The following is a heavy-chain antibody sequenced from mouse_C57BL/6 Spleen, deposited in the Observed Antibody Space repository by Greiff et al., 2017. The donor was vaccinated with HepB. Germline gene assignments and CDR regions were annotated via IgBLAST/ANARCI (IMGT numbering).Heavy chain of an antibody. CDR3: AKKGVGDYYAMDY. CDR2: IWRGGST. V-gene: IGHV2-5*01. Sequence: VQLMESGPGLVQPSQSLSITCTVSGFSLTSYGVHWVRQSPGKGLEWLGVIWRGGSTDYNAAFMSRLSITKDNSKSQVFFKMNSLQADDTAIYYCAKKGVGDYYAMDYWGQGTSVTVSS. CDR1: GFSLTSYG. J-gene: IGHJ4*01. D-gene: IGHD1-1*01.